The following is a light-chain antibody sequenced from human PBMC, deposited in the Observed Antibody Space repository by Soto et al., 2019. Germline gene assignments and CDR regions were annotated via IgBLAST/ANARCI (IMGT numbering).Light chain of an antibody. J-gene: IGLJ1*01. Sequence: QSVLTQPASVSAAPGQKVNISCSGSSSNIGGNSVSWYQQLPGTAPKLLIYDDNKRPSGIPDRFSGSKSGTSATLGITGFQTGDEADYYCGSWDSSLSAYVFGIWTQVTV. CDR2: DDN. CDR1: SSNIGGNS. CDR3: GSWDSSLSAYV. V-gene: IGLV1-51*01.